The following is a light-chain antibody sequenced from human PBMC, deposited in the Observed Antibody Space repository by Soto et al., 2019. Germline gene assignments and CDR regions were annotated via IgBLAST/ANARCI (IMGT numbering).Light chain of an antibody. Sequence: QSVLTQPPSVSAAPGQKVTISCSGSSSNIGNNYVSWYQQLPGTAPKLLIYDNNKRPSGITDRFSGSKSGTSATLGITGLQTGDEADYYCGTLDSSLSAYVFGTGTKLTVL. CDR1: SSNIGNNY. J-gene: IGLJ1*01. CDR3: GTLDSSLSAYV. CDR2: DNN. V-gene: IGLV1-51*01.